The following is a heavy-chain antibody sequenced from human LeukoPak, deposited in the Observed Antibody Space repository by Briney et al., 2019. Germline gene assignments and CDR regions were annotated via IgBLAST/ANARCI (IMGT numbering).Heavy chain of an antibody. CDR1: GYTFTGYY. D-gene: IGHD3-22*01. V-gene: IGHV1-2*02. J-gene: IGHJ3*02. Sequence: ASVKVSCKASGYTFTGYYMHWVRQAPGQGLEWMGWINPNSGGTNYAQKFQGRVTMTRDTSISTAYMELSRLRSEDTAVYYCARDSDYYDSNAFDIWGQGTMVTVSS. CDR3: ARDSDYYDSNAFDI. CDR2: INPNSGGT.